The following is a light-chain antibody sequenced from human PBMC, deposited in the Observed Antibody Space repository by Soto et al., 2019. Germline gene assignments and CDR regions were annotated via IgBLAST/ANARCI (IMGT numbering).Light chain of an antibody. J-gene: IGLJ2*01. Sequence: QSALTQPASVSGSPGQSITISCTGTSTAVGSYNLVSWYQQHPGKAPKLMVYEGIKRPSGVSNRFSGSKSGNTASLTISGLQAEDEANYYCCSYAGSSTVVFGGGTKLTVL. CDR2: EGI. CDR3: CSYAGSSTVV. V-gene: IGLV2-23*01. CDR1: STAVGSYNL.